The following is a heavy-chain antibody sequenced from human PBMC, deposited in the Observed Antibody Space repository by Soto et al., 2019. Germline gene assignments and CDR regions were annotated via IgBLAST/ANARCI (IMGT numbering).Heavy chain of an antibody. Sequence: EVPLVESGGSLVKPGGSLGLSCAASGFTFSNHAMNWVRQASGKGLEWVSSIDSSSSFIYYADSVKGRFTISRDNAKNSVYLQMSSLRAEDTAVYYCARDPLWFGEIGYFDYWGQGALVTVSS. CDR1: GFTFSNHA. V-gene: IGHV3-21*01. CDR3: ARDPLWFGEIGYFDY. J-gene: IGHJ4*02. D-gene: IGHD3-10*01. CDR2: IDSSSSFI.